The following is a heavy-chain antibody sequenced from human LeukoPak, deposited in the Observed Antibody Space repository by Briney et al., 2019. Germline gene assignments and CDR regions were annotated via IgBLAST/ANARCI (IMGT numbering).Heavy chain of an antibody. CDR1: GYSFTSYW. CDR3: ARSYGSGSYYRTFDY. CDR2: IYPGDSDT. J-gene: IGHJ4*02. Sequence: GESLKISCKGSGYSFTSYWISWVRQMPGKGLEWMGIIYPGDSDTRYSPSFQGQVTISADKSISTAYLQWSSLKASDTAMYYCARSYGSGSYYRTFDYWGQGTLVTVSS. V-gene: IGHV5-51*01. D-gene: IGHD3-10*01.